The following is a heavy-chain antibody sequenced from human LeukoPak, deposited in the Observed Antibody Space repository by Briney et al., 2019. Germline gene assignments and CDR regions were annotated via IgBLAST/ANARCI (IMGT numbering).Heavy chain of an antibody. J-gene: IGHJ4*02. CDR2: TSSDLNVK. Sequence: GSLRLSCAASGFPFRNYVIHWVRQAPGKGLEWVAVTSSDLNVKLYADSVKGRFTISRDNSRSTLYLQINSLRPEDTAIYYCAREGYYGSGSPPSLYFDYWGQGTLVTVSS. CDR3: AREGYYGSGSPPSLYFDY. V-gene: IGHV3-30-3*01. CDR1: GFPFRNYV. D-gene: IGHD3-10*01.